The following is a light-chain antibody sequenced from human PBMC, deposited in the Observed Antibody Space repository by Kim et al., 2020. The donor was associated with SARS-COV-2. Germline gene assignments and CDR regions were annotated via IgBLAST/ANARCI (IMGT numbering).Light chain of an antibody. CDR2: DNN. CDR1: TSNIAYNY. V-gene: IGLV1-51*01. CDR3: GTWDNSLSAVV. Sequence: QSVLTQPPSVSAAPGQPVTISCSGSTSNIAYNYVSWYQQVPGTAPKLLISDNNKRPSGIPDRFSGSKSGTSATLGITGLQTGDEADYYCGTWDNSLSAVVFGGGTQLTVL. J-gene: IGLJ2*01.